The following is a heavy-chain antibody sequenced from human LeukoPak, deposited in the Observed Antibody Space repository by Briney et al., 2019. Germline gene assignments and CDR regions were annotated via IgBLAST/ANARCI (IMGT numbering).Heavy chain of an antibody. CDR2: IYYSGST. CDR1: GGSISSSSYY. V-gene: IGHV4-39*07. CDR3: AREYSYGQENWFDP. Sequence: SETLSLTCTVSGGSISSSSYYWGWIRQPPGKGLEWIGSIYYSGSTYYNPSLKSRVTISVDTSKNQFSLKLSSVTAADTAVYYCAREYSYGQENWFDPWGQGTLVTVSS. D-gene: IGHD5-18*01. J-gene: IGHJ5*02.